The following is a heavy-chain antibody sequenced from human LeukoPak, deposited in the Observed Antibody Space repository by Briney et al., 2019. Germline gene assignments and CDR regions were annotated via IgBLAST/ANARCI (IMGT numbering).Heavy chain of an antibody. Sequence: GGSLRLSGAASGFTFDDYAMHWVRQAPGKGLEWVSGISWNSGSIGYADSVKGRFTISRDNAKNSLYLQMNSLRAEDTALYYCAKDIGSSWGYYGSGSYYRDAFDIWGQGTMVTVSS. V-gene: IGHV3-9*01. CDR3: AKDIGSSWGYYGSGSYYRDAFDI. CDR2: ISWNSGSI. J-gene: IGHJ3*02. CDR1: GFTFDDYA. D-gene: IGHD3-10*01.